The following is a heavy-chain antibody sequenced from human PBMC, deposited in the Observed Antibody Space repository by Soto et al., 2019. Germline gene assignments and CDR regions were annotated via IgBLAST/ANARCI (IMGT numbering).Heavy chain of an antibody. CDR3: AKKVNSGPGSQYFDY. J-gene: IGHJ4*02. Sequence: GSLRLSCAASGXTFHKYAMSWVRQAPGKGLEWVSSINGPGDGGTTYYADSVKGLFTISRDNSKNMLFLQMNSMRAEDTAIYYCAKKVNSGPGSQYFDYWGQGTLVTVSS. CDR2: INGPGDGGTT. CDR1: GXTFHKYA. D-gene: IGHD3-10*01. V-gene: IGHV3-23*01.